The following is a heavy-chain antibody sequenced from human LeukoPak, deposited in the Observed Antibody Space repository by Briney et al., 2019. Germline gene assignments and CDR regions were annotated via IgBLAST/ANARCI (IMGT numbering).Heavy chain of an antibody. Sequence: SVKVSCKASGGTFSSYAISWVRQAPGQGLEWMGGIIPIFGTANYAQKFQGRVTITTDESTSTAYMELSSLRSEDTAVYYCARDSGSGWPSGPHDAFDIWGQGTMVTVSS. CDR2: IIPIFGTA. CDR3: ARDSGSGWPSGPHDAFDI. CDR1: GGTFSSYA. D-gene: IGHD6-19*01. V-gene: IGHV1-69*05. J-gene: IGHJ3*02.